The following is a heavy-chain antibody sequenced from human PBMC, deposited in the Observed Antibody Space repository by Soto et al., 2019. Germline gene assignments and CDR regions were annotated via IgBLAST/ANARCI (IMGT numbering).Heavy chain of an antibody. CDR2: IYYSGST. Sequence: TLSLTCTVSGGSISSYYWSWIRQPPGKGLEWIGYIYYSGSTNYNPSLKSRVTISVDTSKNQFSLKLSSVTAADTAVYYCARDRVGSGYYENWFDPWGQGTLVTVSS. CDR3: ARDRVGSGYYENWFDP. J-gene: IGHJ5*02. D-gene: IGHD3-22*01. CDR1: GGSISSYY. V-gene: IGHV4-59*01.